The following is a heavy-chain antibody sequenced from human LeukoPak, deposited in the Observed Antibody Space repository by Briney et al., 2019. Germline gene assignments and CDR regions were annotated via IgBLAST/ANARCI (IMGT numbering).Heavy chain of an antibody. J-gene: IGHJ4*02. D-gene: IGHD6-6*01. CDR1: GYSFNSYW. CDR3: ARLRGNIAARRSWYFDY. Sequence: GESLKISCKGSGYSFNSYWIGWVRQMPGKGLEWMGIIYPGDSDTRYSPSFQGQVTISADKSISTAYLQWSSLKASDTAMYYCARLRGNIAARRSWYFDYWGQGTLVTVSS. V-gene: IGHV5-51*01. CDR2: IYPGDSDT.